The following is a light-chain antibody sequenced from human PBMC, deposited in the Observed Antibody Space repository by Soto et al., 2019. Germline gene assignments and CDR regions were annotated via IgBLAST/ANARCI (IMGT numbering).Light chain of an antibody. CDR1: SSDVGDYEH. V-gene: IGLV2-8*01. Sequence: QSALTQPPSVSGSPGQSVTISCTVTSSDVGDYEHVSWYQQAPGTAPKLIIFDVTNRPSGVPDRFSGSKSGNTASLTVSGLQAEDEADYYCSSYAGSSNVFGTGTKLTVL. J-gene: IGLJ1*01. CDR3: SSYAGSSNV. CDR2: DVT.